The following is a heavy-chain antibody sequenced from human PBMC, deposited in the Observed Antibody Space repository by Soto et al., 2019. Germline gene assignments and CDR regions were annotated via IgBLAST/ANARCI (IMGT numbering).Heavy chain of an antibody. J-gene: IGHJ6*02. Sequence: SETLSLTCTVSGGSISSSSYYWGWIRQPPGKGLEWIGSIYYSGSTYYNPSLKSRVTISVDTSKNQFSLKLSSVTAADPAVYYCARDVPEAYCGGDCYYYYGMDVWGQGTTVTVSS. V-gene: IGHV4-39*07. CDR1: GGSISSSSYY. D-gene: IGHD2-21*02. CDR3: ARDVPEAYCGGDCYYYYGMDV. CDR2: IYYSGST.